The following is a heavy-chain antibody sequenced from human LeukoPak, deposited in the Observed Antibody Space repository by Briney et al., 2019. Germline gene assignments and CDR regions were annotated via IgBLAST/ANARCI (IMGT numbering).Heavy chain of an antibody. D-gene: IGHD6-19*01. CDR1: GFTFNTYA. CDR3: AKTTVGYSSGRYPGWPADC. V-gene: IGHV3-23*01. J-gene: IGHJ4*01. Sequence: GGSLRLSCEASGFTFNTYAIYWVRQAPGKGLEWVSGICGSGGCTYYADSVKGRFTISRDNSKNTVYLQMNSLTADDTAVYYCAKTTVGYSSGRYPGWPADCWGQEPWSPSPQ. CDR2: ICGSGGCT.